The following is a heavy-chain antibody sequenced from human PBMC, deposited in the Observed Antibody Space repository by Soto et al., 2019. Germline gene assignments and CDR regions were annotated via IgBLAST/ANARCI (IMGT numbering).Heavy chain of an antibody. V-gene: IGHV4-59*12. CDR3: ARKAYYYGSGSYYTGKFVSDY. CDR1: GGSISSYY. J-gene: IGHJ4*02. CDR2: IYYSGST. D-gene: IGHD3-10*01. Sequence: SETLSLTCTVSGGSISSYYWSWIRQPPGKGLEWIGYIYYSGSTNYNPSVKGRFTISRDNAKNSLYLQMNSLRAEDTAVYYCARKAYYYGSGSYYTGKFVSDYWGQGTLVTVSS.